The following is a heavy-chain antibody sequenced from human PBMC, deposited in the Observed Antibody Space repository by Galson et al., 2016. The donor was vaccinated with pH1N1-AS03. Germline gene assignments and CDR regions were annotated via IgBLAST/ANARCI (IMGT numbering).Heavy chain of an antibody. CDR1: GYNFMSYW. D-gene: IGHD2-2*01. Sequence: QSGAEVKKPGESLKISCKVSGYNFMSYWIGWVRQMPGKGLEWLGVMYPEDSDIRYSPSLRGQVTISADKSISTANLQWTSLEASDTGIYFCARPSQLGNPGRKGLYAFDLWGQGTKVTVS. CDR3: ARPSQLGNPGRKGLYAFDL. V-gene: IGHV5-51*03. CDR2: MYPEDSDI. J-gene: IGHJ3*01.